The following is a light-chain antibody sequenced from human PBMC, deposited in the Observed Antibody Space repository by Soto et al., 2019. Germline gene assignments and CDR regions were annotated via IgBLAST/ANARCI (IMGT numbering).Light chain of an antibody. CDR1: SSDVGAYNR. CDR3: LSYTTSSSYV. V-gene: IGLV2-14*01. J-gene: IGLJ1*01. CDR2: EVT. Sequence: QSVLTQPASVSGSPGQSITIPCTGSSSDVGAYNRVSWYQQRSGKAPKLMVYEVTHRPSGVSNRFSGSKSGNTASLTISGLQAEDEADYYCLSYTTSSSYVFGTGTKLTV.